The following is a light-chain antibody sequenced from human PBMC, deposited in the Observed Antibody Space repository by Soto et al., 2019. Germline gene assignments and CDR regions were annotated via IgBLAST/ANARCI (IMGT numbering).Light chain of an antibody. Sequence: DIQMTQSPSTLSASVGDRDTITCRASQSISSWLVWYQQKPGKAPKLLIYKVSGLESGVPSRFSGSGSGTEFTLTISSLQPDDFATYYCQQYNSYPLAFGGGTKVEIK. J-gene: IGKJ4*01. CDR1: QSISSW. CDR2: KVS. CDR3: QQYNSYPLA. V-gene: IGKV1-5*03.